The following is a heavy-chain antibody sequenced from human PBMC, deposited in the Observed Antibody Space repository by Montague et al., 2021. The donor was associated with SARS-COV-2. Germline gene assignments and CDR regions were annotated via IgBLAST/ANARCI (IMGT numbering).Heavy chain of an antibody. J-gene: IGHJ6*02. CDR2: INHSGST. D-gene: IGHD3-10*01. CDR3: ARGRRILLWFGELLSGGDYYSMDV. Sequence: SETLSLTCAVYGGSFSGYYWSWIRQPPGKGLEWIGEINHSGSTNXNPSLKSRVTISVDTSKNQFSRKLSSVTAADTAVYYCARGRRILLWFGELLSGGDYYSMDVWGQGTTVTVSS. CDR1: GGSFSGYY. V-gene: IGHV4-34*01.